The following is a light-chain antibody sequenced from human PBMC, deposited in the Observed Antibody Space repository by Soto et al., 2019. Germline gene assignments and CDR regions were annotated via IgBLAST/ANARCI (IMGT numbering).Light chain of an antibody. Sequence: EIILTQSPGTLSLSRGKRAPLSXRASQSVIRNFLALSQRKPXXSTRLXXXDPXTRGSGIPARFSASGSGREFTITISSLQSEEFAVYYCRQFNYWPPSTFGQGTRLEIK. CDR1: QSVIRN. CDR2: DPX. V-gene: IGKV3-15*01. J-gene: IGKJ5*01. CDR3: RQFNYWPPST.